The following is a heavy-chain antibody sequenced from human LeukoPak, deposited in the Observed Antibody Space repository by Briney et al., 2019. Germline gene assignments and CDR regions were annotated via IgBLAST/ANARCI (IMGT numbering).Heavy chain of an antibody. CDR2: IKQDGSAE. CDR3: ARDGSSWFDNFDY. CDR1: GFTFSSYW. V-gene: IGHV3-7*01. J-gene: IGHJ4*02. Sequence: PGGSLRLSCAASGFTFSSYWMSWVRQAPGKGLEWVANIKQDGSAEYYVDSVKGRFTISRDNAKNSLYLQMNSLRAEDTAVYYCARDGSSWFDNFDYWGQGTLVTVSS. D-gene: IGHD6-13*01.